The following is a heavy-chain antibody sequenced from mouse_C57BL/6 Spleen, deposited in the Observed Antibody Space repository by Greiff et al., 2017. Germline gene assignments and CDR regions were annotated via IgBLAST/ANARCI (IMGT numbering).Heavy chain of an antibody. CDR2: IDPSGSCT. D-gene: IGHD1-1*01. V-gene: IGHV1-69*01. J-gene: IGHJ3*01. Sequence: VQLQQPGAELVMPGASVKLSCKASGYTFTSYWMHWVKQRPGQGLEWMGEIDPSGSCTNYNQKFKGKSTLTVDKSSSTAYMQLSSLTSEDSAVYYCARRYYYGSSWFAYWGQGTLVTVSA. CDR3: ARRYYYGSSWFAY. CDR1: GYTFTSYW.